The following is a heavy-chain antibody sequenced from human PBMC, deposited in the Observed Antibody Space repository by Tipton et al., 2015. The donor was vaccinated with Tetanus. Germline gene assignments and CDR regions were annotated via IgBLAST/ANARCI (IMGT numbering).Heavy chain of an antibody. V-gene: IGHV3-7*03. J-gene: IGHJ4*02. CDR1: GFDFRRDW. Sequence: SLRLSCAASGFDFRRDWMTWVRQAPGKGLEWVANIKQDGNEKYHVDSVKGRFTISRDNGKNLLYLEMNSLRVEDTAVYYCARDPHTIRTGNHRGFDYWGQGTLVTVSS. CDR2: IKQDGNEK. CDR3: ARDPHTIRTGNHRGFDY. D-gene: IGHD3-10*01.